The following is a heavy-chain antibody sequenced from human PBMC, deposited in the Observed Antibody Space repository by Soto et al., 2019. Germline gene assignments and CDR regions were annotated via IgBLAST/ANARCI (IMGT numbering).Heavy chain of an antibody. D-gene: IGHD6-19*01. V-gene: IGHV4-59*08. CDR1: GGSSSCQY. CDR2: ISYSGST. J-gene: IGHJ4*02. Sequence: SATRGLTCPDCGGSSSCQYWSWIRQPPGKGLECIGYISYSGSTGYNPSLKSRVTISVDTSKNQFSLKLSSVTAADTAVYYCARGSGWYFHWGQGTLVTVS. CDR3: ARGSGWYFH.